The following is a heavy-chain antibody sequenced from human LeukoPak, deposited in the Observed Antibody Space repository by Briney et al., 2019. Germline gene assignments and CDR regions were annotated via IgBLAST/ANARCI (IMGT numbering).Heavy chain of an antibody. D-gene: IGHD3-10*01. CDR3: ARDGGFGEEDPYYFDY. V-gene: IGHV7-4-1*02. J-gene: IGHJ4*02. CDR1: GYTFTSYA. Sequence: ASVKVSCKASGYTFTSYAMNWVRQAPGQGLEWMGWINTNTGNPTYAQGFTGRFVFSLDTSVSTAYLQISSLKAEDTAVYYCARDGGFGEEDPYYFDYWGQGTLVTVSS. CDR2: INTNTGNP.